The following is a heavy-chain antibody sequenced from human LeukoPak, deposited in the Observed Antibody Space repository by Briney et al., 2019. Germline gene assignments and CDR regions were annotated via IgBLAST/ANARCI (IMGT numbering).Heavy chain of an antibody. D-gene: IGHD3-10*01. Sequence: SETLSFTCTVSGGSISSSSYYWGWIRQPPGKGLEWIGSIYYSGSTYYNPSLKSRVTISVDTSKNQFSLKLSSVTAADTAVYYCARDARVQKWFGELLKTTTYYFDYWGQGTLVTVSS. CDR1: GGSISSSSYY. CDR3: ARDARVQKWFGELLKTTTYYFDY. J-gene: IGHJ4*02. CDR2: IYYSGST. V-gene: IGHV4-39*07.